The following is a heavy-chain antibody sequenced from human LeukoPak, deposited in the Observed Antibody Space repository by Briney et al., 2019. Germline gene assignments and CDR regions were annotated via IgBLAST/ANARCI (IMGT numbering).Heavy chain of an antibody. CDR1: GFTFSSYG. Sequence: GGSLRLSCAASGFTFSSYGMHWVRQARGKGLEWVAFIRYDGSNKYYADSVKGRFTISRDNSKNTLYLQMNSLRAEDTAVYYCAKEVRRYQLPSMDVWGKGTTVTVSS. V-gene: IGHV3-30*02. D-gene: IGHD2-2*01. CDR2: IRYDGSNK. J-gene: IGHJ6*03. CDR3: AKEVRRYQLPSMDV.